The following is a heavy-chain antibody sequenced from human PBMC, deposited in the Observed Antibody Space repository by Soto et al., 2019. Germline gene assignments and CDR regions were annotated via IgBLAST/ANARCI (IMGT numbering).Heavy chain of an antibody. CDR3: AKTRIDYDILTGNWFDP. J-gene: IGHJ5*02. Sequence: QVQLVESGGGVVQPGRSLRLSCAASGFTFSSYGMHWVRQAPGKGLEWVAVISYDGSNKYYADSVKGRFTISRDNSKNTLYLRMNSLRAEDTAVYYCAKTRIDYDILTGNWFDPWGQGTLVTVSS. CDR2: ISYDGSNK. CDR1: GFTFSSYG. V-gene: IGHV3-30*18. D-gene: IGHD3-9*01.